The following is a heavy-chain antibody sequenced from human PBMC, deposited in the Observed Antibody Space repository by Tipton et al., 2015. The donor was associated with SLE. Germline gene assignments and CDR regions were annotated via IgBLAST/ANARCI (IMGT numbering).Heavy chain of an antibody. V-gene: IGHV4-38-2*01. J-gene: IGHJ4*01. CDR1: GNDISRGNY. CDR3: ATEWYSSSSFDY. D-gene: IGHD6-13*01. CDR2: IFQSGNS. Sequence: TLSLTCAVSGNDISRGNYWGWIRQSQGKGLEWIGSIFQSGNSHYNPSLKSRASISVDTSKNQFSLRLSSVTAADTAVYYCATEWYSSSSFDYWGQGTRVTVSS.